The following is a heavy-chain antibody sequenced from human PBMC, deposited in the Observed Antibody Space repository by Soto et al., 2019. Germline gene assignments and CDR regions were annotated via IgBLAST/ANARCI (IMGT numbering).Heavy chain of an antibody. CDR3: ARGAVRYCSGGSCPGGY. V-gene: IGHV1-46*01. CDR2: INPIGGYT. Sequence: GASVKVSCKASGGTFSSYAISWVRQAPGQGLEWLGIINPIGGYTTYAQRFLGRVTMTRDTSTTTVYMELSSLRSEDTAVYYCARGAVRYCSGGSCPGGYWGQGTLVTVSS. J-gene: IGHJ4*02. D-gene: IGHD2-15*01. CDR1: GGTFSSYA.